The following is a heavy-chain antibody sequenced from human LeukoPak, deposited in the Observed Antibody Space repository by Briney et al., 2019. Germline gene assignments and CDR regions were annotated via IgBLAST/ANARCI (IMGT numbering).Heavy chain of an antibody. CDR1: GFIFSGHV. J-gene: IGHJ4*02. D-gene: IGHD1-26*01. CDR2: ISYDGSNK. CDR3: ARDLVGAKPY. V-gene: IGHV3-30-3*01. Sequence: GGSLRLSCAASGFIFSGHVMHWVRQAPGKGLEWVSLISYDGSNKDYADSVKGRFTISRDNSKNTLYLQMNSLRAEDTAVYYCARDLVGAKPYWGQGTLVTVSS.